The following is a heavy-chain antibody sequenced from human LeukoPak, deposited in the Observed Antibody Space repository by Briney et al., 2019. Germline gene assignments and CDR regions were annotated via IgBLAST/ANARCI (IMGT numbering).Heavy chain of an antibody. CDR1: GYHFPAYH. Sequence: ASVKVLCKAPGYHFPAYHKPWVRPAPGQGPGGMGIIDPSGGGTSYAQKFQGRVTLTRDTSTSIVYMELSSLTSEDTAVYYCASLGSGSSPIIDFDYWGQGTLVTVCS. D-gene: IGHD3-10*01. J-gene: IGHJ4*02. CDR3: ASLGSGSSPIIDFDY. CDR2: IDPSGGGT. V-gene: IGHV1-46*01.